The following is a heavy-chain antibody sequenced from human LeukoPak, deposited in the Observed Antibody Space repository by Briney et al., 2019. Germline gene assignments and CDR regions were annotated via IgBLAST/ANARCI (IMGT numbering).Heavy chain of an antibody. CDR1: GFTFSSYS. D-gene: IGHD2-21*02. V-gene: IGHV3-21*01. Sequence: GGSLTLSCAASGFTFSSYSMNWVSQAQGKGLEWVSSISSSSSKYFANSVKGRFTISRDNAKNSLYLQMNSLRAEDTAVYYCARVLVVTAIPRGNDAFDIWGQGTMVTVSS. CDR3: ARVLVVTAIPRGNDAFDI. CDR2: ISSSSSK. J-gene: IGHJ3*02.